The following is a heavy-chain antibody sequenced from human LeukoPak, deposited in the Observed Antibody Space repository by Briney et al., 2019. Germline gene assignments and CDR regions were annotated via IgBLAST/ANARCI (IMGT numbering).Heavy chain of an antibody. V-gene: IGHV3-30*03. D-gene: IGHD2-2*01. CDR2: ISYDGNKE. CDR3: ARERATSTSTWSFDY. CDR1: GFSFSSYG. Sequence: PGGSLRLSCAASGFSFSSYGMHWVRQGPGKGLEWVAVISYDGNKEYYVDSVKGRFTISRDNSKNMLYLQMDSLRAEDTAVYHCARERATSTSTWSFDYWGQGTLVTVSS. J-gene: IGHJ4*02.